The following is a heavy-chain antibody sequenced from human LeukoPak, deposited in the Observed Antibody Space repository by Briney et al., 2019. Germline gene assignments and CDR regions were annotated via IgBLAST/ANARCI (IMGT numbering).Heavy chain of an antibody. CDR1: GGIFSSYA. CDR3: ARDLPPYYFDY. CDR2: IIPILGIA. J-gene: IGHJ4*02. V-gene: IGHV1-69*04. Sequence: GSSVEVSCKASGGIFSSYAISWVRQAPGQGLEWMGRIIPILGIANYAQKFQGRVTITADKSTSTAYMDLSSLRSEDTAVYYCARDLPPYYFDYWGQGTLVTVSS.